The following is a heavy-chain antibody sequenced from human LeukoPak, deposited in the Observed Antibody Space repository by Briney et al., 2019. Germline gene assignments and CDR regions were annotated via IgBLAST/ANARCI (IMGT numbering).Heavy chain of an antibody. CDR2: IYYSGST. Sequence: SETLSLTCAVYGGSFSGYYWSWIRQPPGKGLEWIGYIYYSGSTNYNPSLKSRVTISVDTSKNQFSLKLSSVTAADTAVYYRARDMNIWGQGTMVTVSS. CDR1: GGSFSGYY. J-gene: IGHJ3*02. V-gene: IGHV4-59*12. CDR3: ARDMNI. D-gene: IGHD3-16*01.